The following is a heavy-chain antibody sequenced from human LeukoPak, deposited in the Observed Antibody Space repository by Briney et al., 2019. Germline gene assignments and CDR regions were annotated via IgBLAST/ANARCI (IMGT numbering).Heavy chain of an antibody. J-gene: IGHJ3*02. CDR3: ARERGSVVTATNDAFDI. CDR2: IYSGGST. CDR1: GFTFSTYW. Sequence: GGSLRLSCAASGFTFSTYWMSWVRQAPGKGLEWVSVIYSGGSTYYADSVKGRFTISRDNSKNTLYLQMNSLRAEDTAVYYCARERGSVVTATNDAFDIWGQGTMVTVSS. D-gene: IGHD2-21*02. V-gene: IGHV3-53*01.